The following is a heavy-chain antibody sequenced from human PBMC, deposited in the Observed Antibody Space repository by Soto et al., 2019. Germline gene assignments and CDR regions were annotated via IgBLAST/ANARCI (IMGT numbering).Heavy chain of an antibody. V-gene: IGHV3-23*01. D-gene: IGHD3-9*01. J-gene: IGHJ6*02. CDR1: GFSFSTFA. Sequence: GGSLRLSCVASGFSFSTFAMSWVRQAPGKGLEWVSAISGGGDSTYADSVKGRFTISRDNSKNTLYLQMSSLRSEDTAVYYCAREIDLPMDVWGQGTTVTVSS. CDR2: ISGGGDST. CDR3: AREIDLPMDV.